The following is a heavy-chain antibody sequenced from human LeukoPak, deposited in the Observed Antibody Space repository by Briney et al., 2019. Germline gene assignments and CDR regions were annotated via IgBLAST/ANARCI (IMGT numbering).Heavy chain of an antibody. CDR3: TSSGWYGGYYFDY. Sequence: ASVKVSCKASGYTFTGYYMHWVRQAPGQGLEWMGWINPNSGGTNYAQKFQGRGTMTRDTSISTAYMELSRLRSDDTAVYYCTSSGWYGGYYFDYWGQGTLVTVSS. CDR2: INPNSGGT. CDR1: GYTFTGYY. J-gene: IGHJ4*02. V-gene: IGHV1-2*02. D-gene: IGHD6-19*01.